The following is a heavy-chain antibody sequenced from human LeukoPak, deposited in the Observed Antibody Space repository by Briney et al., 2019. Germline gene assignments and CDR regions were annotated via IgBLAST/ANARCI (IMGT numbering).Heavy chain of an antibody. D-gene: IGHD2-2*01. V-gene: IGHV3-23*01. Sequence: GGSLRLSCAASGFTFDYYAMNWVRQAPGRGMEWVSTISGGGKSTYYGDSVKGRFTISRDNSKNTLYLQMNSLRAEDTAVYYCAKDRVVVVPAARDYWGQGTLVTVSS. CDR3: AKDRVVVVPAARDY. J-gene: IGHJ4*02. CDR2: ISGGGKST. CDR1: GFTFDYYA.